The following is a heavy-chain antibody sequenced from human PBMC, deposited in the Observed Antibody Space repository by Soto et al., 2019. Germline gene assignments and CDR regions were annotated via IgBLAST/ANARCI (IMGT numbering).Heavy chain of an antibody. D-gene: IGHD4-17*01. CDR3: AKWDDYGDRKEAFDI. Sequence: EVQLVESGGGLVQPGRSLRLSCAASGFTFDDYAMHWVRQAPGKGLEWISGISWNSGSIGYADSVEGRFTISRDNAKNSLYLQMNSLRAEDTALYYCAKWDDYGDRKEAFDIWGQGTMVTVSS. CDR2: ISWNSGSI. J-gene: IGHJ3*02. V-gene: IGHV3-9*01. CDR1: GFTFDDYA.